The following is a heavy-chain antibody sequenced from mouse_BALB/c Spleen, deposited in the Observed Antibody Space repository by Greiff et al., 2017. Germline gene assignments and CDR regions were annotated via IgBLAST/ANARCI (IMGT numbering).Heavy chain of an antibody. CDR3: ARYYGYYYAMDY. Sequence: EVQLQESGGGLVQPGGSLKLSCAASGFTFSSYGMSWVRQTPDKRLELVATINSNGGSTYYPDSVKGRFTISRDNAKNTLYLQMSSLKSEDTAMYYCARYYGYYYAMDYWGQGTSVTVSS. J-gene: IGHJ4*01. CDR2: INSNGGST. D-gene: IGHD1-2*01. CDR1: GFTFSSYG. V-gene: IGHV5-6-3*01.